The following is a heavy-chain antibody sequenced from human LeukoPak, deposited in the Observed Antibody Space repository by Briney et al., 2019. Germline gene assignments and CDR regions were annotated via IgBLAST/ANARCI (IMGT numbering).Heavy chain of an antibody. J-gene: IGHJ4*02. Sequence: TGGSLRLSCAASGFTVSSNYMSWVRQAPGKGLEWVSIIYSGGSTFYADSVKGRFTISRDNAKNSLYLQMNSLRAEDTAVYYCARETVRYDYVWGSYPGYFDYWGQGTLVTVSS. CDR2: IYSGGST. CDR3: ARETVRYDYVWGSYPGYFDY. V-gene: IGHV3-53*01. D-gene: IGHD3-16*02. CDR1: GFTVSSNY.